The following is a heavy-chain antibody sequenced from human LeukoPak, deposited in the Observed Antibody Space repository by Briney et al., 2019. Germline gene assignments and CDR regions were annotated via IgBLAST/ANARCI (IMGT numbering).Heavy chain of an antibody. V-gene: IGHV4-39*07. J-gene: IGHJ5*02. CDR3: ARIIGTSVFDP. Sequence: PSETLSLTCTVSGGSISSTSYYWGWIRQPPGKGLEWIGSMYYSGSTYYNPSLKSRVTISVDTSKNQFSLKLSSVTAADTALYYCARIIGTSVFDPWGQGTLVTVSS. CDR1: GGSISSTSYY. D-gene: IGHD1-26*01. CDR2: MYYSGST.